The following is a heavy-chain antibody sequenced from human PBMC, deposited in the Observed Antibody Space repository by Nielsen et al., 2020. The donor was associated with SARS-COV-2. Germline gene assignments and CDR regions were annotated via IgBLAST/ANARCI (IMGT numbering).Heavy chain of an antibody. CDR2: IYHTESA. V-gene: IGHV4-31*03. CDR1: GGSIGSMGYY. CDR3: ARLNRLRGLRDGLDV. J-gene: IGHJ3*01. Sequence: SETLSLTCTVSGGSIGSMGYYWSWMRQLPGKGLEWAAYIYHTESASYNPSLKSRISISMDKSKNQFSLQLTSLTAADTGVYYCARLNRLRGLRDGLDVWGQGTMVTVSS. D-gene: IGHD4-17*01.